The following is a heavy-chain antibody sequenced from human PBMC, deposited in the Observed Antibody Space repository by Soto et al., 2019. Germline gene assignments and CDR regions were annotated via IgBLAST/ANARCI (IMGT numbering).Heavy chain of an antibody. Sequence: PEGVLKVSCVAFGFRFSKYAMSWVRQAPGKGLAWVSTITVSDGSTNYADSVKGRFTISRDNSKNTLYLQMSGLRTEDTAVYYCVKDVPGGGWLSDFWGQGALVTVSS. CDR1: GFRFSKYA. CDR3: VKDVPGGGWLSDF. CDR2: ITVSDGST. J-gene: IGHJ4*02. D-gene: IGHD2-21*01. V-gene: IGHV3-23*01.